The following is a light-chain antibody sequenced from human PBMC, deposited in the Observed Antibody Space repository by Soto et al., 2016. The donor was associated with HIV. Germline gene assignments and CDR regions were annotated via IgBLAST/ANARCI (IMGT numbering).Light chain of an antibody. J-gene: IGLJ2*01. V-gene: IGLV3-21*03. Sequence: SYVVTQPPSVSVAPGKTASITCGGDNIGSKSVHWYQQKPGQAPVLVVYDDRDRPSGIPERFSGSNSGNTATLTISGVEAGDEADYYCQAWDSSSDHVLFGGGTKLTVL. CDR3: QAWDSSSDHVL. CDR2: DDR. CDR1: NIGSKS.